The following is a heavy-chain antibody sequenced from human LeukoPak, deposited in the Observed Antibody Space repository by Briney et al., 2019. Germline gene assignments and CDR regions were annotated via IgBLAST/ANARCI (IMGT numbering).Heavy chain of an antibody. CDR1: GFTFSSYG. V-gene: IGHV3-30*02. CDR3: VKTSGGVVVPAAIDY. Sequence: GGSLRLSCAASGFTFSSYGMHWVRQAPGRGLEWVAFIRYDGSNKYYADSVKGRFTISRDNSKNTLYLQMNSLRAEDTAVYYCVKTSGGVVVPAAIDYWGQGTLVTVSS. CDR2: IRYDGSNK. J-gene: IGHJ4*02. D-gene: IGHD2-2*01.